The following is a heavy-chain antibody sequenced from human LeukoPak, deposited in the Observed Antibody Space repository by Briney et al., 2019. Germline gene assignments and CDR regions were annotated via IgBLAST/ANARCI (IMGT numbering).Heavy chain of an antibody. CDR2: IYTTGTT. J-gene: IGHJ4*02. D-gene: IGHD1-26*01. V-gene: IGHV4-4*07. Sequence: SSETLSLTCTVSGDSITSYYWSWIRQSAEKGLEWIGRIYTTGTTNYNPSLKGRVTVSVDTSKNQFFLKLRSVTAADTAVYYCARDVGASNFDSWGQGVQVTVSS. CDR1: GDSITSYY. CDR3: ARDVGASNFDS.